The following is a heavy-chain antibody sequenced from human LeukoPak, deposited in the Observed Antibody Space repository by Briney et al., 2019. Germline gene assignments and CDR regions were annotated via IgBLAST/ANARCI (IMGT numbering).Heavy chain of an antibody. CDR3: AKHGGTWTFDS. D-gene: IGHD1-1*01. CDR1: GVSISTYY. Sequence: SETVSLTCTVSGVSISTYYWSWIRQPPGKGLEWLGYLYDSGSTNYNPSLRSRVTISVDTSKNQFSLRLSSVTAADTAMYYCAKHGGTWTFDSWGQGTLATVSS. V-gene: IGHV4-59*08. CDR2: LYDSGST. J-gene: IGHJ4*02.